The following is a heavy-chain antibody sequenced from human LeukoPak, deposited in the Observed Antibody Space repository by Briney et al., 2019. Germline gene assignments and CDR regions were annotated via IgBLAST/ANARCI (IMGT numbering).Heavy chain of an antibody. J-gene: IGHJ5*02. CDR3: VRDDNWFDG. CDR1: GGSISSYY. CDR2: IYYSGST. V-gene: IGHV4-59*01. Sequence: KPSETLSLTCTVSGGSISSYYWSWIRQPPGKVLEWIGYIYYSGSTNYNPSLKSRVTISVDTSQNQFSLKLSSVTAADTAVYYCVRDDNWFDGWGQGTLVTVSS.